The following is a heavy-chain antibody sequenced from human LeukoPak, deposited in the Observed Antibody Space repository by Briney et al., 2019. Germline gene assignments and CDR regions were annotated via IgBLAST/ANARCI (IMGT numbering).Heavy chain of an antibody. CDR3: ARDKAQDSVYYGMDV. Sequence: GGSLRLSCEGSAFIFSGHWMNWVRQTPGKGLEWVASIKEDGSERQYVDSVKGRFTISRDNARTSLYLQMNSLRAEDTAVYYCARDKAQDSVYYGMDVWGQGTTVTVSS. J-gene: IGHJ6*02. V-gene: IGHV3-7*01. D-gene: IGHD6-6*01. CDR1: AFIFSGHW. CDR2: IKEDGSER.